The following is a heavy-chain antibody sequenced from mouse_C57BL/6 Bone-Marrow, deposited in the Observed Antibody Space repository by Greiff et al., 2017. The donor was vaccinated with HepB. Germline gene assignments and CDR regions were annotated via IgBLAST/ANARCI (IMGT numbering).Heavy chain of an antibody. CDR2: ITHSGET. V-gene: IGHV12-3*01. D-gene: IGHD1-1*01. CDR1: GFPITSGYY. J-gene: IGHJ1*03. Sequence: VQLQESGPGLVKPSQSLFLTCSITGFPITSGYYWIWIRQSPGKPLEWMGYITHSGETFYNPSLQSPISITRETSKNQFFLQLNSVTTEDTAMYYCAGAYGSPWYFDVWGTGTTVTVSS. CDR3: AGAYGSPWYFDV.